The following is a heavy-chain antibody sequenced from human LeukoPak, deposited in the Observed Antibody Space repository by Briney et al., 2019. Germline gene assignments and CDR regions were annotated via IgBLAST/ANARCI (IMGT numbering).Heavy chain of an antibody. J-gene: IGHJ4*02. CDR2: ISSSSDYT. CDR1: GFTFSDYY. CDR3: ARREARIFDY. V-gene: IGHV3-11*03. D-gene: IGHD1-26*01. Sequence: PGGSLRLSCAASGFTFSDYYMSWIRQAPGKGLEWVSYISSSSDYTNYADSVKGRFTISRDNAKNSLYLQMNSLRAEDTAVYCCARREARIFDYWGQGTLVTVSS.